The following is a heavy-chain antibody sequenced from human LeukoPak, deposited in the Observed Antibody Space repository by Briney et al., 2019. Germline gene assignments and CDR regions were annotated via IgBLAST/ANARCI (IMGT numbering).Heavy chain of an antibody. CDR1: GGSISSSSYY. CDR2: IYYSGST. J-gene: IGHJ4*02. Sequence: PSETLSLTCTVSGGSISSSSYYWDWIRQPPGKGLEWIGSIYYSGSTYYNPSLKSRVTISVDTSKNQFSLKLSSVIAADTAVYYCARDPSNSGSYYVLDYWGQGTLVTVSS. D-gene: IGHD1-26*01. CDR3: ARDPSNSGSYYVLDY. V-gene: IGHV4-39*07.